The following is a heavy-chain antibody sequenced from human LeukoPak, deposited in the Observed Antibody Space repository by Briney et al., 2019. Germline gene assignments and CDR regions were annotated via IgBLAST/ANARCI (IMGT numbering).Heavy chain of an antibody. V-gene: IGHV3-74*01. D-gene: IGHD3-10*01. CDR3: ASTMVRGVP. J-gene: IGHJ5*02. CDR2: IKSDGSST. Sequence: GGSLRLSCAASGFTFSSYRMHWVRQAPGKGLVWVSRIKSDGSSTSYADSVKGRFTISRDNAKNTLYLQMNSLRAEDTAVYYCASTMVRGVPWGQGTLVTVSS. CDR1: GFTFSSYR.